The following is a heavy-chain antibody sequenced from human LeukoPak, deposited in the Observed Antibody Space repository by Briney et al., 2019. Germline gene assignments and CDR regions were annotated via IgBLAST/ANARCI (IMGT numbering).Heavy chain of an antibody. J-gene: IGHJ6*03. D-gene: IGHD3-10*01. CDR3: ARDQLWLYGRTSYYYYFYMDV. Sequence: GGSLRLSCAASEFTFSSYWMGWVRQAPGKGLEWVANIKQDGSEKYYVDSVKGRFTISRDNAKNLLYLQVNSLRAEDTAVYYCARDQLWLYGRTSYYYYFYMDVWGTGTTVAVSS. CDR2: IKQDGSEK. V-gene: IGHV3-7*01. CDR1: EFTFSSYW.